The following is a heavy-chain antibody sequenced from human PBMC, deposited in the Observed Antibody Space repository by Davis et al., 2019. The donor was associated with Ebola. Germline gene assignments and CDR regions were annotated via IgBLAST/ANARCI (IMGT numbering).Heavy chain of an antibody. D-gene: IGHD3-22*01. CDR2: ISGSGGST. Sequence: GGSLRLSCTDSVITFSSYAMTWVRQAPGKGLEWVSAISGSGGSTYYADSVKGRFTISRDNSKKTLYLQMNSLRAEDTAVYYCAKPIGGYDSSGYSDFWGQGTLVTVSS. V-gene: IGHV3-23*01. J-gene: IGHJ4*02. CDR1: VITFSSYA. CDR3: AKPIGGYDSSGYSDF.